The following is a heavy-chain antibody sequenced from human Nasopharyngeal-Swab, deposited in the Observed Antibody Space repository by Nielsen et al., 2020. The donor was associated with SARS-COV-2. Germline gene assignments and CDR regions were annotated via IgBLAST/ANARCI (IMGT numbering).Heavy chain of an antibody. Sequence: GESLKISCAASGFSFSGSSMHWVRQASGKGLEWVGRIRSKANTYATHYAASVKGRFTISRDDSNNTAYLQMNSLKTEDTAVYYCTRPMDPIAAAGSGDYWGQGTLVTVSS. J-gene: IGHJ4*02. CDR2: IRSKANTYAT. D-gene: IGHD6-25*01. CDR3: TRPMDPIAAAGSGDY. CDR1: GFSFSGSS. V-gene: IGHV3-73*01.